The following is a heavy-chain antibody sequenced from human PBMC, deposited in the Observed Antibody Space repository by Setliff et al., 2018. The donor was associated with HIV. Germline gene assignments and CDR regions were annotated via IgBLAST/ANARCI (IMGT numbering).Heavy chain of an antibody. V-gene: IGHV3-48*01. D-gene: IGHD3-10*02. CDR1: GFTFSTYS. Sequence: AGGSLRLSCVGSGFTFSTYSMSWVRQVPGKGLEWIAYIYPSYSTVHYGDSVKGRFTVSTDNAKNSVFLQMDSLRAEDTAVYYCARREYNYVPRAFDLWGRGTMVTVSS. CDR2: IYPSYSTV. CDR3: ARREYNYVPRAFDL. J-gene: IGHJ3*01.